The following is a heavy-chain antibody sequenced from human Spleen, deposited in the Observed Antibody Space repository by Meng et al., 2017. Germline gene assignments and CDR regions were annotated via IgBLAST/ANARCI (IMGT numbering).Heavy chain of an antibody. CDR3: ARLGAGYCSGVSCYSTGYYYYGMDV. D-gene: IGHD2-15*01. Sequence: GGSLRLSCKGSGYSFTSNWIGWVRQMPGKGLEWMGIIDPADSNTRYSPSFQGQVTISADKSISTAYLQWSSLKASDTAMYYCARLGAGYCSGVSCYSTGYYYYGMDVWGPGTTVTVSS. J-gene: IGHJ6*02. CDR1: GYSFTSNW. V-gene: IGHV5-51*01. CDR2: IDPADSNT.